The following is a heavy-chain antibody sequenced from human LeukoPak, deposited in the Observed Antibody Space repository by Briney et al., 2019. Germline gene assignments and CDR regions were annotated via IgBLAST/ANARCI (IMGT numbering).Heavy chain of an antibody. D-gene: IGHD5-18*01. J-gene: IGHJ5*02. Sequence: PGGSLRLSCAASGFTVSSNYMSWVRKAPGKGLVWVADIYSGGSTYYADSVKGRFTISRDNAKNAPYLQMNSLRAEDTAVYYCARDRYGQVPHWFDPWGQGTLVTVSS. CDR1: GFTVSSNY. V-gene: IGHV3-53*01. CDR2: IYSGGST. CDR3: ARDRYGQVPHWFDP.